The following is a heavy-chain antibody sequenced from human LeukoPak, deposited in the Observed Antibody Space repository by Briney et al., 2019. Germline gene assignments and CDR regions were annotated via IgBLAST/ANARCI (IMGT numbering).Heavy chain of an antibody. CDR2: IIPIFGTA. Sequence: GASVKVSCKASGGTFSSYAISWVRQAPGQGLEWMGGIIPIFGTANYAQKFQGRVTITTDESTSTAYMELSSLRSEDTAVYYCARGQTYQLLIWFDPWGQGTLVTVSS. J-gene: IGHJ5*02. CDR3: ARGQTYQLLIWFDP. V-gene: IGHV1-69*05. D-gene: IGHD2-2*01. CDR1: GGTFSSYA.